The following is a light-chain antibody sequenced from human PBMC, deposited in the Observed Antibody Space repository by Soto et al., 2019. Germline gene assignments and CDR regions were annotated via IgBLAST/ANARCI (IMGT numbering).Light chain of an antibody. CDR1: QSVLYSSNNKNY. V-gene: IGKV4-1*01. J-gene: IGKJ1*01. Sequence: DIVMTQSPDSLAVSLGERATINCKSSQSVLYSSNNKNYLAWYQQKPGQPPKLLIAWASTRESGVPDRFSGSGSVSDFTLTISTLQAEDVAVYYCQQYYSTPQTFGKGTQVEIK. CDR2: WAS. CDR3: QQYYSTPQT.